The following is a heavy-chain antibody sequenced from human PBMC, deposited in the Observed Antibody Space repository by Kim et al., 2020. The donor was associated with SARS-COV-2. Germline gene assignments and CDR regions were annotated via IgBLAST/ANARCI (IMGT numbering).Heavy chain of an antibody. V-gene: IGHV3-21*01. CDR3: ARDSVIGVGPSAKSYW. Sequence: GGSLRLSCAASGFTFSSYSMNWVRQAPGKGLEWVASITNSSSNKYYADSVKGRFTISRDNSKNTLYLQMNSLRAEDTAVYYCARDSVIGVGPSAKSYW. J-gene: IGHJ2*01. CDR1: GFTFSSYS. CDR2: ITNSSSNK. D-gene: IGHD2-21*01.